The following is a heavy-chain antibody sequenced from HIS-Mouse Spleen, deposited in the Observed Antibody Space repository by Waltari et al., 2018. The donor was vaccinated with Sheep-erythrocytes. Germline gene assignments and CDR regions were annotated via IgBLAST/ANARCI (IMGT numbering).Heavy chain of an antibody. CDR3: ALSVDLAGAFDI. CDR1: GGSFRGYY. Sequence: QVQLQQWGAGLLKPSETLSLTCAVYGGSFRGYYWSWIRQPPGKGLEWIGEINHSGSTNYNPSLKSRVTISVDTFKNQFSLKLSSVTAADTAVYYCALSVDLAGAFDIWGQGTMVTVSS. J-gene: IGHJ3*02. V-gene: IGHV4-34*01. D-gene: IGHD6-19*01. CDR2: INHSGST.